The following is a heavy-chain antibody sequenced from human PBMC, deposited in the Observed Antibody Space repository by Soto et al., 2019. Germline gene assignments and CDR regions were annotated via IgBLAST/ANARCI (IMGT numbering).Heavy chain of an antibody. CDR3: ARVTTVSNWFDP. J-gene: IGHJ5*02. Sequence: GASVKVSCKASGGTFSSYAISWVRQAPGQGLEWMGGIIPIFGTANYAQKFQGRVTITADESTSTAYMELSSLRSEGTAVYYCARVTTVSNWFDPWGQGTLVTVSS. CDR2: IIPIFGTA. D-gene: IGHD4-4*01. CDR1: GGTFSSYA. V-gene: IGHV1-69*13.